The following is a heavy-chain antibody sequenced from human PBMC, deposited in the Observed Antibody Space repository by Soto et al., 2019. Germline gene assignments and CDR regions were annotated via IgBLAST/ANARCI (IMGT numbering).Heavy chain of an antibody. CDR1: GYTFTGYY. D-gene: IGHD1-26*01. V-gene: IGHV1-2*02. Sequence: QVQLVQSGTEVKRPGDSVKVSCKASGYTFTGYYVHWVRQAPGQGLVWMGWINPNSGDTYLAQRFQGRVTMNRDTSIRTAYMELRGLTSDDTAEYYCAKGGAIVAAGTRVYLYNAMDVWGQGTTVTVSS. CDR2: INPNSGDT. J-gene: IGHJ6*02. CDR3: AKGGAIVAAGTRVYLYNAMDV.